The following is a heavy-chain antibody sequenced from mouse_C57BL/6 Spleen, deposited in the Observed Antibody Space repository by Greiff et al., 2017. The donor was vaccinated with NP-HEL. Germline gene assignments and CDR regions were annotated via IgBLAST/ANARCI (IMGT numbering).Heavy chain of an antibody. CDR2: IWSGGST. Sequence: QVHVKQSGPGLVQPSQSLSITCTVSGFSLTSYGVHWVRQSPGKGLEWLGVIWSGGSTDYNAAFISRLSISKDNSKSQVFFKMNSLQADDTAIYYCARNHDYDPFAYWGQGTLVTVSA. J-gene: IGHJ3*01. D-gene: IGHD2-4*01. V-gene: IGHV2-2*01. CDR3: ARNHDYDPFAY. CDR1: GFSLTSYG.